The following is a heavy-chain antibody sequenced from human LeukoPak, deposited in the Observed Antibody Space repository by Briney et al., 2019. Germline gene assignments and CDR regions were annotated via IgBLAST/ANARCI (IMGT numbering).Heavy chain of an antibody. CDR3: ARKTGGSGSFDY. V-gene: IGHV3-48*03. J-gene: IGHJ4*02. D-gene: IGHD3-10*01. Sequence: GGSLRLSCAASGFTFSSYEMNWVRQAPGKGLEWVSYISSSGSTIYYADSVKGRFTISRDNAKNSLYLQMNSLRAKDTAVYYCARKTGGSGSFDYWGQGTLVTVSS. CDR1: GFTFSSYE. CDR2: ISSSGSTI.